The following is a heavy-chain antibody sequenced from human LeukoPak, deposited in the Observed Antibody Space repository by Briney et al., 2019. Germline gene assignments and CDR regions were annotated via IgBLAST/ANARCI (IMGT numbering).Heavy chain of an antibody. CDR2: INHGGST. CDR3: AREVRVSSWYGHFDY. Sequence: SETLSLTCAVYGGSFSGYYWSWFRQPPGKGLEWIGEINHGGSTNYNPSLKSRVTISVDTSKNQFSLKLSSVTAADTAVYYCAREVRVSSWYGHFDYWGQRTLGTVSS. CDR1: GGSFSGYY. J-gene: IGHJ4*02. V-gene: IGHV4-34*01. D-gene: IGHD6-13*01.